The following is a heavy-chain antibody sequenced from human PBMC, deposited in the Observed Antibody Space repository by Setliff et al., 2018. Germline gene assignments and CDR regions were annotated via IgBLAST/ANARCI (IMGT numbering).Heavy chain of an antibody. J-gene: IGHJ3*02. V-gene: IGHV3-7*03. CDR3: AREPRDKPEDI. CDR1: GFTFSKYW. CDR2: IKEDGSEK. Sequence: PGGCLRLSCAASGFTFSKYWMSWVRQAPGKGPEWVANIKEDGSEKYYVDSVKGRFTISRDNAKNSLYLEMNSLRDDDTAVYYCAREPRDKPEDIWGQGTMVTVSS.